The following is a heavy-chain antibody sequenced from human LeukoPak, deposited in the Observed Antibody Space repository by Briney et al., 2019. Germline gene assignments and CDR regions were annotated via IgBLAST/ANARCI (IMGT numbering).Heavy chain of an antibody. J-gene: IGHJ5*02. CDR3: ARGGSTVTVHWFDP. D-gene: IGHD4-17*01. Sequence: ASVKVSCKASGYTFTSYAMHWVRQAPGQRLEWMGWINAGNGNTKYSQKFQGRVTITRDTSASTAYMELSSLRSEDTAVYYCARGGSTVTVHWFDPWGQGTLVTVSS. V-gene: IGHV1-3*01. CDR2: INAGNGNT. CDR1: GYTFTSYA.